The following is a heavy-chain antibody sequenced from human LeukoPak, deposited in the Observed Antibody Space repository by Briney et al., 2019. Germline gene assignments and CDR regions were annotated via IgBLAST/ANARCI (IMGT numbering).Heavy chain of an antibody. CDR2: ISAYNGNT. CDR1: GYTFSSYG. CDR3: ARDRYYDSSGYYGLFGY. Sequence: ASVKVSCKASGYTFSSYGISWVRQAPGQGLDWMGWISAYNGNTNYAQQLQGIVTMTTDASTSTAYMELRSLRSDDTAVYYCARDRYYDSSGYYGLFGYWGQGTLVTVSS. D-gene: IGHD3-22*01. J-gene: IGHJ4*02. V-gene: IGHV1-18*01.